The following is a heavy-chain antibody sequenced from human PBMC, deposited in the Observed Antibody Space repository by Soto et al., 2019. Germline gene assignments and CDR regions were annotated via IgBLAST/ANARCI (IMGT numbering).Heavy chain of an antibody. J-gene: IGHJ4*02. CDR1: GLTFSNYF. V-gene: IGHV3-11*01. Sequence: QVQLVESGGGLVKPGGSLRRSCVASGLTFSNYFMNWIRQAPGKWPEWLSYISSDESTVFYADSVKGRFTTSRDTAQNSVYLQMNSLRAEDTDVYYCATLTAPTDYWGQGSLVTVSS. CDR2: ISSDESTV. D-gene: IGHD2-21*02. CDR3: ATLTAPTDY.